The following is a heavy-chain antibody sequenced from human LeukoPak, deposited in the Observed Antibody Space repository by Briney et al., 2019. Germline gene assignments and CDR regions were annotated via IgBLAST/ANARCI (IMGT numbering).Heavy chain of an antibody. V-gene: IGHV3-66*02. CDR2: IYSGGST. Sequence: GGSLRLSCAASGFTVSSNYMSWVRQAPGKGLEWVSVIYSGGSTYYADSVKGRFTIYRDNSKNTLYLQMNSLRAEDTAVYYCARSSSWSRDAFDIWGQGTMVTVSS. CDR3: ARSSSWSRDAFDI. D-gene: IGHD6-13*01. J-gene: IGHJ3*02. CDR1: GFTVSSNY.